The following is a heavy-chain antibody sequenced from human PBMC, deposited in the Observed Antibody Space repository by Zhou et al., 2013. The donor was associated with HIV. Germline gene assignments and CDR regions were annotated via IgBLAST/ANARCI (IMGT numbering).Heavy chain of an antibody. CDR1: GYTFTNYD. V-gene: IGHV1-8*03. D-gene: IGHD3-10*01. CDR2: MNPRSGNT. Sequence: QVQLVQSGAEVRKPGASVKVSCKASGYTFTNYDINWVRQATGQGLEWMGWMNPRSGNTGYAQKFQGRVTITRNTSINTAYMELSSLRSEDTGVYYCARGSITMVRGVIITLDYWGQGTLVTVSS. CDR3: ARGSITMVRGVIITLDY. J-gene: IGHJ4*02.